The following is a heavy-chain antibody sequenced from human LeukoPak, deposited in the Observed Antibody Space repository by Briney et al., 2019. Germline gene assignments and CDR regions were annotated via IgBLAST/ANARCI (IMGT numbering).Heavy chain of an antibody. D-gene: IGHD3-22*01. CDR3: ARSYYYDSSGYPDIDY. CDR1: GYTFTGYY. J-gene: IGHJ4*02. V-gene: IGHV1-2*02. CDR2: INPNSGGT. Sequence: ASVKVSCKASGYTFTGYYMHWVRQAPGQGLEWMGWINPNSGGTNYAQKFQGRVTMTRGTSISTAYMELSRPRSDDTAVYYCARSYYYDSSGYPDIDYWGQGTLVTVSS.